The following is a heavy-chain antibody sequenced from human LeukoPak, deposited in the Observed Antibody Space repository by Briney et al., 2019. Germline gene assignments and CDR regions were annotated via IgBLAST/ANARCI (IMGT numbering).Heavy chain of an antibody. J-gene: IGHJ1*01. CDR3: AKDRSSGIAVTGTDFQH. Sequence: GGSLRLSCAASGFTFSSYWMSWVRQAPGKGLEWVANIKQDGSEKYYVDSVKGRFTISRDNAKNSLYLQMNSLRAEDTALYYCAKDRSSGIAVTGTDFQHWGQGTLVTVSS. D-gene: IGHD6-19*01. CDR2: IKQDGSEK. CDR1: GFTFSSYW. V-gene: IGHV3-7*04.